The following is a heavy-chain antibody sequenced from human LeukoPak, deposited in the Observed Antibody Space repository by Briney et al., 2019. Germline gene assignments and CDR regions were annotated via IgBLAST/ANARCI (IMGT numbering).Heavy chain of an antibody. Sequence: PGGSLRLSCAASRFTFSSYEMNWVRQAPGKGLEWVSYISSSGSTIYYADSVKGRFTISRDNAKNSLYLQMNSLRAEDTAVYYCARVRAVAGGNYFDYWGQGTLVTVSS. CDR3: ARVRAVAGGNYFDY. V-gene: IGHV3-48*03. J-gene: IGHJ4*02. CDR2: ISSSGSTI. D-gene: IGHD6-19*01. CDR1: RFTFSSYE.